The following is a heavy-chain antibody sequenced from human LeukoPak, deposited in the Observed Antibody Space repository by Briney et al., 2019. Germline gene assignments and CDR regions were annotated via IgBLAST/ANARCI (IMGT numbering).Heavy chain of an antibody. D-gene: IGHD3-22*01. J-gene: IGHJ5*02. V-gene: IGHV1-69*04. CDR3: ARARRASSGYYYYWFDP. CDR2: IIPILGIA. CDR1: GGTFSSYA. Sequence: SVKVPCKASGGTFSSYAISWVRQAPGQGLEWMGRIIPILGIANYAQKFQGRVTITADKSTSTAYMELSSLRSEDTAVYYCARARRASSGYYYYWFDPWGQGTLVTVSS.